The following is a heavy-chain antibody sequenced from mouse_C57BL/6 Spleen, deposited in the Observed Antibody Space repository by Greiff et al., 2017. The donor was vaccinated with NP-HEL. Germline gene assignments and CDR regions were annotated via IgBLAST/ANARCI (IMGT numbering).Heavy chain of an antibody. V-gene: IGHV5-4*01. J-gene: IGHJ1*03. CDR2: ISDGGSYT. CDR3: ARERVTTVVATNGYFDV. CDR1: GFTFSSYA. Sequence: EVQLVESGGGLVKPGGSLKLSCAASGFTFSSYAMSWVRQTPEKRLEWVATISDGGSYTYYTDNVKGRFTISRDNAKNNLYLQMSHLKSEDTAMYYCARERVTTVVATNGYFDVWGTGTTVTVSS. D-gene: IGHD1-1*01.